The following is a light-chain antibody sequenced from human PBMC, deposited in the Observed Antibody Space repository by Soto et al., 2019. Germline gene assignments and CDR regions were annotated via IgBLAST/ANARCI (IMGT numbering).Light chain of an antibody. J-gene: IGKJ1*01. CDR1: QSVSTSN. Sequence: ETVLTQSPGTLSWSPGERATLSCRASQSVSTSNLAWYQQRPGQAPRLLIYGTSTRATGIPDRFSGSGSGTDFTLTISRLEPEDFAVYYCQQFDYSLWTFGQGTKVEIK. CDR3: QQFDYSLWT. CDR2: GTS. V-gene: IGKV3-20*01.